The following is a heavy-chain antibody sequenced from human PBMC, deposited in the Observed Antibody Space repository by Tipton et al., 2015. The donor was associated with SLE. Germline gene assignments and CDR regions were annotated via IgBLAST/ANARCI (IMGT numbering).Heavy chain of an antibody. D-gene: IGHD2-15*01. CDR2: IYYSGST. V-gene: IGHV4-59*08. CDR3: ARVVVVAWPENFQQ. CDR1: GGSISSHS. J-gene: IGHJ1*01. Sequence: LRLSCTVSGGSISSHSWSWIRQPPGKGLAWIGYIYYSGSTNYNPSLKSRVTISVDTSKNQFSLKVTSVTASDTAVYYCARVVVVAWPENFQQWGQGTLVTVSS.